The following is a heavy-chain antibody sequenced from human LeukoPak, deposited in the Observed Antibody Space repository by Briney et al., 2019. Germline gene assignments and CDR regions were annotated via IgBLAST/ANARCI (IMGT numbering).Heavy chain of an antibody. CDR2: IWYDGSNK. V-gene: IGHV3-33*01. D-gene: IGHD3-22*01. CDR3: AREYYYDSSGVLVPFDY. J-gene: IGHJ4*02. Sequence: GGSPRLSCAASGFTFSSYGMHWVRQAPGKGLEWVAVIWYDGSNKYYADSVKGRFTISRDNSKNTLYLQMNSLRAEDTAVYYCAREYYYDSSGVLVPFDYWGQGTLVTVSS. CDR1: GFTFSSYG.